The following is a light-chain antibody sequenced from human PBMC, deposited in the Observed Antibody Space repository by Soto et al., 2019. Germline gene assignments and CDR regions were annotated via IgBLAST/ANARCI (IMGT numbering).Light chain of an antibody. CDR2: DAS. Sequence: EIVLTQSPSSLALSPGERSTLSYRASQSVSSSYLAWYQQKPGQAPRLLIYDASTRATGIPTRFSGSGSGTDFTLTISSLQSEDFAVYYCQHYNDWPLTFGGGTKVDIK. CDR1: QSVSSSY. CDR3: QHYNDWPLT. V-gene: IGKV3-15*01. J-gene: IGKJ4*01.